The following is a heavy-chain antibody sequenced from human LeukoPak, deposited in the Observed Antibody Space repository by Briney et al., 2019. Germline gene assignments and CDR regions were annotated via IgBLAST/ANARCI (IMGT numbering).Heavy chain of an antibody. Sequence: SETLSLTCAVSGGSISSSNRWSWVRQPPGKGLEWIGEIYHSGSTNYNPSLKSRVTISVDKSKNQFSLKLSSVTAADTAVYYCARVPIAAAGSEVYYFDYWGQGTLVTVSS. V-gene: IGHV4-4*02. CDR1: GGSISSSNR. J-gene: IGHJ4*02. CDR3: ARVPIAAAGSEVYYFDY. D-gene: IGHD6-13*01. CDR2: IYHSGST.